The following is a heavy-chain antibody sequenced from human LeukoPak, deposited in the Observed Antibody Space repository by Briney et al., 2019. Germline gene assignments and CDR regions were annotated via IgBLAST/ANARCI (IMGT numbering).Heavy chain of an antibody. D-gene: IGHD1-20*01. CDR1: GYTFTGYY. CDR3: ARETYNWILYGMDV. CDR2: INPNSGGT. V-gene: IGHV1-2*02. J-gene: IGHJ6*02. Sequence: ASVNVSCKASGYTFTGYYMHWVRQAPGQGLEWMGWINPNSGGTNYAQKFQGRVTMTRDTSISTAYMELSRLRSDDTAVYYCARETYNWILYGMDVWGQGTTVTVSS.